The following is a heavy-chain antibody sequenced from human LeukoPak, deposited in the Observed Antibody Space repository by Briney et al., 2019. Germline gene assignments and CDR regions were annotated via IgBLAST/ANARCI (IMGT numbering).Heavy chain of an antibody. D-gene: IGHD6-13*01. CDR2: ISAYNGNT. Sequence: ATVKVSCKASGYTFTSYGISRVRQAPGQGLEWMGWISAYNGNTNYAQKLQGRVTMTTDTSTSTAYMELRSLRSDDTAVYYCARAILRGTAPYYFDYWGQGTLVTVSS. J-gene: IGHJ4*02. CDR3: ARAILRGTAPYYFDY. CDR1: GYTFTSYG. V-gene: IGHV1-18*04.